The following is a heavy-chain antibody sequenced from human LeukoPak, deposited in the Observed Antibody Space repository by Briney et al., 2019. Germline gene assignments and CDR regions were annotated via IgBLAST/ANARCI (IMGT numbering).Heavy chain of an antibody. V-gene: IGHV3-7*04. D-gene: IGHD5-24*01. CDR2: IKHDGSEK. Sequence: GGSLRLSCAASGFTFSSYWMSWVRQAPGKGLEWVANIKHDGSEKDYVDSVKGRFTISRDNAKNSLYLQMNSLRAEDTAVYYCAGGPEATIKVGPFDPWGQGTLVTVSS. J-gene: IGHJ5*02. CDR3: AGGPEATIKVGPFDP. CDR1: GFTFSSYW.